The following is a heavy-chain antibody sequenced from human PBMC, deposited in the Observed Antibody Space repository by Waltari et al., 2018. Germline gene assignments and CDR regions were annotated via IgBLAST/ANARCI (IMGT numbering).Heavy chain of an antibody. J-gene: IGHJ4*02. CDR1: GYSISSGYY. V-gene: IGHV4-38-2*01. CDR3: ARGIQLFDY. CDR2: IYHSGST. Sequence: QVQLQESGPGLVKPSETLSLTCAVSGYSISSGYYWGWIRQPPGKGLEWIGSIYHSGSTYYNPSLKSRVTISVDTSKNQFSLKLSSVTAADTAVYYCARGIQLFDYWGQGTLVTVSS. D-gene: IGHD5-18*01.